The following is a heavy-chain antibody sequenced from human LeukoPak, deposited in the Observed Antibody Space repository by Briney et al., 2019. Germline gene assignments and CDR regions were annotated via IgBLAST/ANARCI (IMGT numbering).Heavy chain of an antibody. CDR2: IYYSGST. J-gene: IGHJ3*02. CDR1: GGSIVSGGNY. D-gene: IGHD3-10*01. V-gene: IGHV4-31*03. Sequence: PSETLSLTCTVSGGSIVSGGNYWSWIRQHPGRGLEWIGYIYYSGSTYYNPSLKGRVAISVDTSKNQFSLKLTSVTAADTAVYFCAREGPMVRGVRSPFDIWGQGTMVTVSS. CDR3: AREGPMVRGVRSPFDI.